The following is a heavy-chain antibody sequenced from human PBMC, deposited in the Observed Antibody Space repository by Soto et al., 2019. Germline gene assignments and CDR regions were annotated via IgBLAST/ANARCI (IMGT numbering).Heavy chain of an antibody. V-gene: IGHV1-8*01. CDR1: GYTFTSYD. D-gene: IGHD3-10*01. CDR2: MNPNSGNT. Sequence: QVQLVQSGAEVKKPGASVKVSCKASGYTFTSYDINWVRQATGQGLEWMGWMNPNSGNTGYAQKFQGRVTMTRNTSISRAYMELSSMSSEDTAVYYCVRGGDPVVRGVNYYYYYMDVWGKGTTVTVSS. CDR3: VRGGDPVVRGVNYYYYYMDV. J-gene: IGHJ6*03.